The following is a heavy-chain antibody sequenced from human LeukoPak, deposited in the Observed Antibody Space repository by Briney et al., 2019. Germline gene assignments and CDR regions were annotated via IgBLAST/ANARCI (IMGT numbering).Heavy chain of an antibody. V-gene: IGHV1-8*01. CDR2: VNPNSGNT. D-gene: IGHD2-2*01. J-gene: IGHJ3*02. CDR3: ASNPVPDQYAFDI. CDR1: GYTFTSYD. Sequence: ASVKVSCKASGYTFTSYDINWVRQATGQGLEWMGWVNPNSGNTGYAQKFQGRVTMTRNTSISTAYMELSSLRSEDTAVYYCASNPVPDQYAFDIWGQGTMVTVSS.